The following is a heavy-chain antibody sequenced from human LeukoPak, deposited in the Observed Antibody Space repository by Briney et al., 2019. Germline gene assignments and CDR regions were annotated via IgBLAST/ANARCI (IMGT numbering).Heavy chain of an antibody. J-gene: IGHJ4*02. Sequence: GGSLRLSCAASGFTFSSYEMNWVRQAPGKGLEGGSYISWSGSTIYYADSVKGRFTISRDNAKNSLYLQMNSLRAEDTAVYYCARDRAYGDGGYWGQGPLVTVSS. V-gene: IGHV3-48*03. CDR2: ISWSGSTI. D-gene: IGHD4-17*01. CDR1: GFTFSSYE. CDR3: ARDRAYGDGGY.